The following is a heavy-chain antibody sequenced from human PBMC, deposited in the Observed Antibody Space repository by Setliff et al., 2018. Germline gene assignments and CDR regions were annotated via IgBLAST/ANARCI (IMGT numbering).Heavy chain of an antibody. V-gene: IGHV3-7*05. CDR1: GFTFSSYW. D-gene: IGHD3-22*01. Sequence: PGESLKISCAASGFTFSSYWMSWVRQAPGKGLEWVANIKQDGSEKYYVDSVKGRFTISRDNAKNSLYLQMNSLRAEDTAVYYCARDLNDYDSSGYTHYYYYMDVWGKGTTVTV. J-gene: IGHJ6*03. CDR3: ARDLNDYDSSGYTHYYYYMDV. CDR2: IKQDGSEK.